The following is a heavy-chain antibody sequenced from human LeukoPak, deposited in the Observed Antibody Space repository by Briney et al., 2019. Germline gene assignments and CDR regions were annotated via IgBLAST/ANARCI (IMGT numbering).Heavy chain of an antibody. CDR3: ARATRNGYDY. CDR1: GFTFRIYG. J-gene: IGHJ4*02. V-gene: IGHV3-48*04. D-gene: IGHD5-24*01. CDR2: ISSGSDTI. Sequence: GGSLRLSCAASGFTFRIYGMSWVRQAPGKGPEWVSYISSGSDTIYYADSAKGRFTMSRDNAKNSLFLQMNSLRAEDTAVYYCARATRNGYDYWGQGTLVAVSS.